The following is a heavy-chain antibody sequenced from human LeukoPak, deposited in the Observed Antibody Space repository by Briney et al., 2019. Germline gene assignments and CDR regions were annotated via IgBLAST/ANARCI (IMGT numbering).Heavy chain of an antibody. CDR2: IIPIFGTA. CDR1: GGTFSSYA. D-gene: IGHD3-22*01. V-gene: IGHV1-69*13. Sequence: SVKVSCKASGGTFSSYAISWVRQAPGQGLEWMGGIIPIFGTANYAQKFQGRVTITADESTSTAYMELSSLRSEDTAVYYCAGRGTYYYDSSGYPFDYWGQGTLVTVSS. J-gene: IGHJ4*02. CDR3: AGRGTYYYDSSGYPFDY.